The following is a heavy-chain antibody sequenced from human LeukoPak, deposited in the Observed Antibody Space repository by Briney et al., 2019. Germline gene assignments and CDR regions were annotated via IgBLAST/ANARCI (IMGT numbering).Heavy chain of an antibody. Sequence: ASQTLSLTCTVSGGSISSGGYYWSWIRQPPGKGLEWIGYIYHSGGTYYNPSLKSRVTISVDRSKNQFSLKLSSVTAADTAVYYCARANWGQGTYYWGQGTLVTVSS. V-gene: IGHV4-30-2*01. CDR2: IYHSGGT. D-gene: IGHD7-27*01. CDR1: GGSISSGGYY. CDR3: ARANWGQGTYY. J-gene: IGHJ4*02.